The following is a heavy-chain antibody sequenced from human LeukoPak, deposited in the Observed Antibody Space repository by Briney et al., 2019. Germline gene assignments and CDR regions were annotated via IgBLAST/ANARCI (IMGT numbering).Heavy chain of an antibody. D-gene: IGHD2-21*01. CDR1: GFTFSSYN. V-gene: IGHV3-48*01. J-gene: IGHJ2*01. Sequence: GGSLRLSCAASGFTFSSYNMNWVRQAPGKGLEWVSYISSSSRTIYYADSVKGRFTISRDNAKNSLYLQMNSLRAEDTAVYYCARGDYWYFDLWGRGTLVTVSS. CDR2: ISSSSRTI. CDR3: ARGDYWYFDL.